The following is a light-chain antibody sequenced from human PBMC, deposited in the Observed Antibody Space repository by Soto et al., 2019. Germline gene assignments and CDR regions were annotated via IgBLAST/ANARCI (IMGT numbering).Light chain of an antibody. CDR1: QSVSGN. J-gene: IGKJ1*01. CDR3: QQCNNAARK. Sequence: EIVMTQSPATLSVSPVERATLSCMASQSVSGNLAWYQQKPCQAPRLLIYRASTRATGIPARFSGRGSGKEFTRTMSRMQSEDAVPYYWQQCNNAARKFGQGTKVDIK. V-gene: IGKV3-15*01. CDR2: RAS.